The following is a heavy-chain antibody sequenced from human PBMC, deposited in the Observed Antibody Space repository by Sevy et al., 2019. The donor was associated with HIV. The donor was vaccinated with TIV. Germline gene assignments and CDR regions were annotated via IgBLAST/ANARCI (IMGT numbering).Heavy chain of an antibody. J-gene: IGHJ4*02. CDR2: ISGSTIDT. Sequence: GGSLRLSCAASGFTFGNYAMNWVRQAPGKGLEWDSSISGSTIDTSYADSGKGRFTISGDNSQNTLYLEMNSLRAEDTAVCYCAKDRTYSLSWYYLDHWGQGTLVTVSS. V-gene: IGHV3-23*01. D-gene: IGHD6-13*01. CDR1: GFTFGNYA. CDR3: AKDRTYSLSWYYLDH.